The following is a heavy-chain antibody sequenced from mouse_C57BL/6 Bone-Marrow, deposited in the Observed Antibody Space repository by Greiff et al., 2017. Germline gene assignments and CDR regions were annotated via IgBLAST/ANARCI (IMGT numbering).Heavy chain of an antibody. V-gene: IGHV7-1*01. CDR2: SRNKANDYTT. Sequence: EVMLVESGGGLVQSGRSLRLSCATSGFTFSDFYMEWVRQAPGKGLEWIAASRNKANDYTTEYSASVKGRFIVSRDTSQSILYLQMNALRAEDTAIYYCARDARSSPYYAMDYWGQGTLVTVSS. J-gene: IGHJ4*01. D-gene: IGHD1-1*01. CDR1: GFTFSDFY. CDR3: ARDARSSPYYAMDY.